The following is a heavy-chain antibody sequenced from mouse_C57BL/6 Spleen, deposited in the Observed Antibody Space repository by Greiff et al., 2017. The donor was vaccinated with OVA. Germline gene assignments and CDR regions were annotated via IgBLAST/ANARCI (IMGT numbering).Heavy chain of an antibody. CDR3: AREGYGSSLDY. CDR2: IYPGDGDT. V-gene: IGHV1-82*01. J-gene: IGHJ2*01. CDR1: GYAFSSSW. Sequence: QVQLQQSGPELVKPGASVKISCKASGYAFSSSWMNWVKQRPGKGLEWIGRIYPGDGDTNYTGKFKGKATLTADKSSSTAYMQLSSLPAEDSSVYFCAREGYGSSLDYWGQGTTLTVSS. D-gene: IGHD1-1*01.